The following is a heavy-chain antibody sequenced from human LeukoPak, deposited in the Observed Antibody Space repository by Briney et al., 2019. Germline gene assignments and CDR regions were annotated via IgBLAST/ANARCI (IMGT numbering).Heavy chain of an antibody. Sequence: GGSLRLSCAASGFTFSSYAMSWVRQAPGKGLEWVSAISGSGNTTYYADSVKGRFTISRDNSKNTLYLQMNSLRAEGTTVYYCAKGEYYFDYWGQGTLVTVSS. CDR3: AKGEYYFDY. CDR2: ISGSGNTT. CDR1: GFTFSSYA. V-gene: IGHV3-23*01. J-gene: IGHJ4*02.